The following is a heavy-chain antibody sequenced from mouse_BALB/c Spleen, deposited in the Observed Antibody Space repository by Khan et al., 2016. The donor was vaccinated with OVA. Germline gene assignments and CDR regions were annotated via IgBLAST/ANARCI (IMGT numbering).Heavy chain of an antibody. CDR1: GYTFTNYG. CDR3: ARGGRRAMDY. D-gene: IGHD3-3*01. Sequence: QIQLVQSGPDLKKPGETVKISCKASGYTFTNYGINWVKQAPGKGLKWMGWIYTYTGEPTYADDFKGRFAFSLETSASTAYLQINNLKYEDTANYVCARGGRRAMDYWSHGTSVLVYS. V-gene: IGHV9-3-1*01. CDR2: IYTYTGEP. J-gene: IGHJ4*01.